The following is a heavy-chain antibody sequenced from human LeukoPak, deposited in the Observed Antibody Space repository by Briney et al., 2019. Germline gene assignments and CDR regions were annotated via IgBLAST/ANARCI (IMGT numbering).Heavy chain of an antibody. CDR1: GFSFSSYA. CDR3: SKDRPGSGSTAYIFDY. D-gene: IGHD1-26*01. J-gene: IGHJ4*02. CDR2: VTSSSDTT. V-gene: IGHV3-23*01. Sequence: ASLRLSCTASGFSFSSYAMSWVRQAPGQGLEWVSAVTSSSDTTKYAESVKGRFTISSDNSMNTLYLQMNSLRAEDTAVYYCSKDRPGSGSTAYIFDYWGQGALVTVPS.